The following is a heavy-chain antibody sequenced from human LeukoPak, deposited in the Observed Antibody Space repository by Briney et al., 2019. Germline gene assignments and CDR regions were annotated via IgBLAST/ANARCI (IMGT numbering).Heavy chain of an antibody. J-gene: IGHJ4*02. Sequence: PSETLSLTCAVYGGSFSGYYWSWIRQPPGKGLEWIGEINHSGSTNYNPSLKSRVTISVDTSKNQFSLKLSSVTAADTAVYYCARHGFRYYYFDYWGQGTLVTVSS. CDR3: ARHGFRYYYFDY. CDR2: INHSGST. V-gene: IGHV4-34*01. CDR1: GGSFSGYY. D-gene: IGHD2-21*01.